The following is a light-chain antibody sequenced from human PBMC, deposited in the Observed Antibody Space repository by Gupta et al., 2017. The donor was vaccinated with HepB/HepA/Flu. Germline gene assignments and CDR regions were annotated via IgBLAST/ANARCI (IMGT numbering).Light chain of an antibody. Sequence: EIVLTQSPGTLSLSPGERATLSCRASQSVSSSYLAWYQQKPGQAPRLLIYGASSRATGIPDRFSGRGSGTDFPLTISRLEPEDFAVYYCQQYGSSPYTFGPGTKVDIK. CDR1: QSVSSSY. V-gene: IGKV3-20*01. CDR3: QQYGSSPYT. J-gene: IGKJ3*01. CDR2: GAS.